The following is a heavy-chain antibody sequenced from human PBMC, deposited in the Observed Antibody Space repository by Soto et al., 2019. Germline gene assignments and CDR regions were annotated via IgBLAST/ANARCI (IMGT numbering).Heavy chain of an antibody. D-gene: IGHD2-15*01. V-gene: IGHV3-23*01. CDR2: VSIDGST. CDR1: GFTFSSYA. CDR3: AKRRGAGGHFDY. Sequence: GGSLRLSCAASGFTFSSYAMGWVRQGPGKGLEWVAVVSIDGSTHYADSVRGRFTISRDNSKNTLSLQMNSLTAEDTAVYFCAKRRGAGGHFDYWGQGALVTVSS. J-gene: IGHJ4*02.